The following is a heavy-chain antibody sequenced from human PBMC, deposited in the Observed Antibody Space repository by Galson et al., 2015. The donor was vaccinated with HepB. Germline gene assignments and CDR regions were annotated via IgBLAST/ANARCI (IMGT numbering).Heavy chain of an antibody. CDR2: ISSGSSYI. V-gene: IGHV3-21*04. CDR3: ARRGGRYYYDTSEYPHAFDY. CDR1: GFTFTNYN. Sequence: SLRLSCAASGFTFTNYNMNWVRQAPGKGLQWVSSISSGSSYIYYADSVKGRFIISRDNAKNSLYLQMNSLRAEDTAIYYCARRGGRYYYDTSEYPHAFDYWGQGTLVTVSS. J-gene: IGHJ4*02. D-gene: IGHD3-22*01.